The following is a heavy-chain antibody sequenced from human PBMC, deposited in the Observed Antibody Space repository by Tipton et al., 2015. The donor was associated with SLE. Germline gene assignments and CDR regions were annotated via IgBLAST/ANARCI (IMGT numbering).Heavy chain of an antibody. V-gene: IGHV3-30*02. CDR2: IRYDGSNK. CDR1: GFTFSSYG. J-gene: IGHJ3*02. Sequence: SLRLSCAASGFTFSSYGMHWVRQAPGKGLEWVAFIRYDGSNKYYADSVKGRFTISRDNSKNTLYLQMNSLRAEDTAVYYCARAPQYYDFWSGAFDIWGQGTMVTVSS. D-gene: IGHD3-3*01. CDR3: ARAPQYYDFWSGAFDI.